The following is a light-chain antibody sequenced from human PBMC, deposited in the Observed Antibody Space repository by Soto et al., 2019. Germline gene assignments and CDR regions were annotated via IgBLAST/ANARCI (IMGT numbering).Light chain of an antibody. CDR3: QHSYSTPRT. CDR2: AAS. Sequence: DIQMTQSPSSLSASVGDRVTITCRASQSISTYLNWYQQKVGKAPKLLIYAASSLQRGVPSRFSGSGSGTDFTRTISSLQPEDFATYYCQHSYSTPRTFGQGTKLEIK. V-gene: IGKV1-39*01. J-gene: IGKJ2*02. CDR1: QSISTY.